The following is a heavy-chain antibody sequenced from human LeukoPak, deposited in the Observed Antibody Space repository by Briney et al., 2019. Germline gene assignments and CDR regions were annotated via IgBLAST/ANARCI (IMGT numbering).Heavy chain of an antibody. V-gene: IGHV3-74*01. D-gene: IGHD2-2*01. CDR3: ARGPSSQFRTDY. CDR1: GFIFSSYW. CDR2: INSEGSSI. Sequence: GGSLRLSCAASGFIFSSYWMHWVRQAPGKGLVWVSRINSEGSSINYADSVKGRFTISRDNAKNSLYLQMNGLRAEDTAVYYCARGPSSQFRTDYWGQGTLVTVSS. J-gene: IGHJ4*02.